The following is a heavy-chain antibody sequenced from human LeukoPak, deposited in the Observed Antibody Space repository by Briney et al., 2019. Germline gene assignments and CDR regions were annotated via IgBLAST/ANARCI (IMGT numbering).Heavy chain of an antibody. Sequence: GGSLRLSCAPSGFTFDDYDMSWVRQAPGKGLEWVSGINWNGGSKVYADSVKGRFTISRDNAKNSLYLQMNSLRAEDTALYYCARAQAAINAFDIWGQGTMVTVSS. V-gene: IGHV3-20*04. CDR2: INWNGGSK. CDR3: ARAQAAINAFDI. CDR1: GFTFDDYD. J-gene: IGHJ3*02. D-gene: IGHD6-13*01.